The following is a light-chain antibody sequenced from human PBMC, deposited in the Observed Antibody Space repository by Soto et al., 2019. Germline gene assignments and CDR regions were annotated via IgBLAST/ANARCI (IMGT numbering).Light chain of an antibody. J-gene: IGKJ1*01. CDR2: GAS. V-gene: IGKV3-20*01. CDR1: QSMSSNK. Sequence: EIVLTQSPGSLSLSPGERATLSCRASQSMSSNKLAWYQHNPGQAPRLLIYGASSRATGIPDRFSGSGSGTDFTLTISRLEPEDFVLYYCQQYDSSFPAFGQGTKVEI. CDR3: QQYDSSFPA.